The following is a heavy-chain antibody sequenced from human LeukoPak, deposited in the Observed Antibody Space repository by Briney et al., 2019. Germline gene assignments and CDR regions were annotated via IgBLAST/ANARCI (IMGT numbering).Heavy chain of an antibody. CDR2: ISGSGGST. J-gene: IGHJ4*02. Sequence: PGGSLRLSCAASGFTFSSYAMSWVRQAPRKGLEWVSAISGSGGSTYYADSVKGRFTISRDNSKNTLYLQMNSLRAEDTAVYYCAKVPLVVPAALYGGFYFDYWGQGTLVTVSS. D-gene: IGHD2-2*01. CDR3: AKVPLVVPAALYGGFYFDY. CDR1: GFTFSSYA. V-gene: IGHV3-23*01.